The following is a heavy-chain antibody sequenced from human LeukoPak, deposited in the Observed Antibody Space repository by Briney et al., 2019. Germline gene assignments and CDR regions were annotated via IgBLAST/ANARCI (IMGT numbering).Heavy chain of an antibody. CDR2: ITSSSSYI. CDR1: GFTFSSYS. CDR3: ARDYYGSSRHAFDI. D-gene: IGHD6-13*01. Sequence: GGSLRLSCAASGFTFSSYSMNWVRQAPGKGLEWVSSITSSSSYIYYADSVKGRFTISRDNAKNSLYLQLSSLRADDTAVYYCARDYYGSSRHAFDIWGQGTMVTVST. J-gene: IGHJ3*02. V-gene: IGHV3-21*06.